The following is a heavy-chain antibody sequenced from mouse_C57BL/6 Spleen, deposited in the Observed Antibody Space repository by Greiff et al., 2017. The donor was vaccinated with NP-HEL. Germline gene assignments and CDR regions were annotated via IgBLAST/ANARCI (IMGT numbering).Heavy chain of an antibody. J-gene: IGHJ4*01. D-gene: IGHD1-1*01. Sequence: EVKLQESGAELVKPGASVKLSCTASGFNIKDYYMHWVKQRTEQGLEWIGRIDPADGEPKYAPNFQGKATITADTSSNTAFLQLSSLASEDTAVYYCAHNYYGSSPYYAMDYWGQGTSVTVSS. CDR3: AHNYYGSSPYYAMDY. V-gene: IGHV14-2*01. CDR1: GFNIKDYY. CDR2: IDPADGEP.